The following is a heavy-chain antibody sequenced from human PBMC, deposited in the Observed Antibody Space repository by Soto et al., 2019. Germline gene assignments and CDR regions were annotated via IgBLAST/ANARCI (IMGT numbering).Heavy chain of an antibody. J-gene: IGHJ4*02. D-gene: IGHD3-3*01. CDR2: IIPIFGTA. Sequence: SVKVSCKASGGTFSSYAISWVRQAPGQGLEWMGWIIPIFGTANYAQKFQGRVTITGDASTSTAYMELSSLRSEDTAVFYCARTSGYYFYDYWGQGTLVTVSS. CDR3: ARTSGYYFYDY. V-gene: IGHV1-69*13. CDR1: GGTFSSYA.